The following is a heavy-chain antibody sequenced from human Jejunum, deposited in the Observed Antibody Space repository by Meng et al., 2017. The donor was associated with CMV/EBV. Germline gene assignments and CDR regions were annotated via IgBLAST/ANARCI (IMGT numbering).Heavy chain of an antibody. CDR1: GFTFSDYY. J-gene: IGHJ4*02. CDR3: ARLSSYSFAYGY. CDR2: TSDTGTTS. D-gene: IGHD5-18*01. V-gene: IGHV3-11*01. Sequence: AASGFTFSDYYMSWVRQAPGKGPEWLAYTSDTGTTSYYADAVKGRFTISRDNMKSSLYLHLTSLRAEDTAIYYCARLSSYSFAYGYWGQGTLVTVSS.